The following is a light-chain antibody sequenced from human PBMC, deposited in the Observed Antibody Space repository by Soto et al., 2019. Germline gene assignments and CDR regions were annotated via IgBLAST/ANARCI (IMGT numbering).Light chain of an antibody. Sequence: EIVLTQSPGTLSLSPGERATLSCRASQSVSSSYLAWYQQKPRQAPRLLIYGASSRATGIPDRFSGSGSGTNLTLTISRLEPEDFAVYYCQQYGSSLTWTFGQGTKVEIK. CDR3: QQYGSSLTWT. CDR2: GAS. CDR1: QSVSSSY. V-gene: IGKV3-20*01. J-gene: IGKJ1*01.